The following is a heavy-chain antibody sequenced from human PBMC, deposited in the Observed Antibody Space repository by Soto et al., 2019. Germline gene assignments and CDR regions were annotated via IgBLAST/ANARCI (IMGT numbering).Heavy chain of an antibody. CDR2: IYYSGST. CDR3: ARHKDLAAAGTRGYGMDV. J-gene: IGHJ6*02. V-gene: IGHV4-59*08. Sequence: SETLSLTCTVSGGSISTYYWTWLRQPPGQGLEWIGCIYYSGSTNYNPSLKSRVTMSVDTSKNQFSLKLSSVTAADTAVYYCARHKDLAAAGTRGYGMDVWGQGTTVTVSS. CDR1: GGSISTYY. D-gene: IGHD6-13*01.